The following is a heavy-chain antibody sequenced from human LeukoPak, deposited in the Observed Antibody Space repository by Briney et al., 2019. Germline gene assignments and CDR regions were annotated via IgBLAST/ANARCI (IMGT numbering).Heavy chain of an antibody. CDR1: GFTFSSYS. D-gene: IGHD4-23*01. Sequence: GGSLRLSCAAPGFTFSSYSMNWVRQAPGKELERVSYISSSSSTIYYADSVKGRFTISRDNAKNSLYLQMNSLRAEDTAVYYCARGGPTVVTLDAFDIWGQGTMVTVSS. J-gene: IGHJ3*02. CDR3: ARGGPTVVTLDAFDI. V-gene: IGHV3-48*01. CDR2: ISSSSSTI.